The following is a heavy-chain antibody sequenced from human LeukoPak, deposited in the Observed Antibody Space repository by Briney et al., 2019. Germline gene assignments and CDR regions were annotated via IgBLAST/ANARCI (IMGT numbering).Heavy chain of an antibody. V-gene: IGHV3-30*04. CDR1: GFTFSSYA. CDR3: ARPVVPAATYDAFDI. Sequence: GGSLRLSCAASGFTFSSYAMHWVRQAPGKGLEWVAVISYDGSNKYYADSVKGRFTISRDNSKNTLYLQMNSLRAEDTAVYYCARPVVPAATYDAFDIWGQGTMVIVSS. CDR2: ISYDGSNK. J-gene: IGHJ3*02. D-gene: IGHD2-2*01.